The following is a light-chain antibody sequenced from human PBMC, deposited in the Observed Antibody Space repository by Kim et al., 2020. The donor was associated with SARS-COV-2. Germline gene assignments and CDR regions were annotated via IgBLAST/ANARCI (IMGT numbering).Light chain of an antibody. CDR1: QSVSSY. Sequence: LSPGERATLSCRASQSVSSYLAWYQQKPGQAPRLLIYDASNRATGIPARFSGSGSGTDFTLTISSLEPEDFAVYYCQQRSNWPPLTFGGGTRWISN. CDR3: QQRSNWPPLT. CDR2: DAS. V-gene: IGKV3-11*01. J-gene: IGKJ4*01.